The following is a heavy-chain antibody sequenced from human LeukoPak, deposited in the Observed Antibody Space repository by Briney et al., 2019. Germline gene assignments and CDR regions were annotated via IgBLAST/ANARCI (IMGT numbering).Heavy chain of an antibody. D-gene: IGHD6-13*01. J-gene: IGHJ5*02. CDR2: INHSGST. CDR3: ARDHRIAAALTGWFDP. CDR1: GGSFSGYY. V-gene: IGHV4-34*01. Sequence: SETLSLTCAVYGGSFSGYYWSWIRQPPGKGLEWIGEINHSGSTNYNPSLKSRVTISVDTSKNQFSLKLSSVTAADTAVYYCARDHRIAAALTGWFDPWGQGTLVTASS.